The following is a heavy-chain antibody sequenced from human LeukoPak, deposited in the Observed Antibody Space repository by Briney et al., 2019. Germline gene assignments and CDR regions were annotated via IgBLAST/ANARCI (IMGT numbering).Heavy chain of an antibody. CDR3: ARDTYDFWSGYYNFDY. V-gene: IGHV1-18*01. Sequence: ASVKVSCKASGYTFTSYGISWVRQAPGQGLERMGWISAYNGNTNYAQKLQGRVTMTTDTSTSTAYMELRSLRSDDTAVYYCARDTYDFWSGYYNFDYWGQGTLVTVSS. D-gene: IGHD3-3*01. CDR2: ISAYNGNT. J-gene: IGHJ4*02. CDR1: GYTFTSYG.